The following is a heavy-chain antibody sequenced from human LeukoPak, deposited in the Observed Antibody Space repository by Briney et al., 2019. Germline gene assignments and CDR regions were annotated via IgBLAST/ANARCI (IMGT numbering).Heavy chain of an antibody. J-gene: IGHJ4*02. Sequence: SVKVSCKASGGTFSSYAISWVRQAPGQGLEWMGGIIPIFGTANYAQKFQGRVTITTDESTSTAYMELSSLRSEDTAVYYCASPGIWFGELSSLYFDYWGQGTLVTVSS. CDR3: ASPGIWFGELSSLYFDY. CDR2: IIPIFGTA. CDR1: GGTFSSYA. V-gene: IGHV1-69*05. D-gene: IGHD3-10*01.